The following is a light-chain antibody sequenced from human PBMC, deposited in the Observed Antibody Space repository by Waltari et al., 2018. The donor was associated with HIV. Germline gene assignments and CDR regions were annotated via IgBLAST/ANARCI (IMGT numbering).Light chain of an antibody. CDR1: SSNIGKTF. Sequence: QSVSTQPPSLSAAPVQKVTISCSGSSSNIGKTFVSWFKQLPGTAPKPLIYDNNKRPSGIPDRFSGSKSGTSATLGITGLQTGDEADYYCGTWDSSLSGVVFGGGTKLTVL. J-gene: IGLJ2*01. CDR2: DNN. CDR3: GTWDSSLSGVV. V-gene: IGLV1-51*01.